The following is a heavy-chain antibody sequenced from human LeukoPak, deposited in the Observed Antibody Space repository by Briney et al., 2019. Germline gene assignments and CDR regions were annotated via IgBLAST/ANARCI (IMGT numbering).Heavy chain of an antibody. CDR1: GFTFSSYE. J-gene: IGHJ4*02. D-gene: IGHD5-12*01. CDR2: ISSSGTTI. Sequence: GGSLRLSCAASGFTFSSYEMNWVRQAPGKGLEWVSYISSSGTTIYYADSVKGRFTISRDNAKNSLYLQMNSLRAEDTAVYYCARGLGLGVGTTPLKSGWGQGALVTVSS. V-gene: IGHV3-48*03. CDR3: ARGLGLGVGTTPLKSG.